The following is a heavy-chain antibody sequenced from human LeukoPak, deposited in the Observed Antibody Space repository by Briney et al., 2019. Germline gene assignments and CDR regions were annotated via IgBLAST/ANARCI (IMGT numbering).Heavy chain of an antibody. CDR3: ARKDSSSPDFDY. D-gene: IGHD6-6*01. CDR2: ISAYNGNT. V-gene: IGHV1-18*01. Sequence: ASVEVSCKASGYTFTSYGISWVRQAPGQGLEWMGWISAYNGNTNYAQKLQGRVTMTTDTSTSTAYMELSSLRSGDTAVYYCARKDSSSPDFDYWGQGTLVTVSS. CDR1: GYTFTSYG. J-gene: IGHJ4*02.